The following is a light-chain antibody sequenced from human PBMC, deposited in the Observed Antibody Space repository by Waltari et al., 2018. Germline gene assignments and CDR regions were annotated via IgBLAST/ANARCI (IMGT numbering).Light chain of an antibody. CDR2: ATS. V-gene: IGKV3-20*01. J-gene: IGKJ2*01. CDR3: QQYEDSPRAYP. Sequence: EIVVTQSPGSLSLSPGERVSLSCRASRKIDRRFVAWYQQKPGQAPRLLVSATSNRAAGIPDRFSGSGSGTDFTLTISRLEPEDFAVYHCQQYEDSPRAYPFGQGTKLEMK. CDR1: RKIDRRF.